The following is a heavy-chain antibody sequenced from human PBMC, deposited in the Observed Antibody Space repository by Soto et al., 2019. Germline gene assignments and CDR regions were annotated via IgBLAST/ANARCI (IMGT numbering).Heavy chain of an antibody. D-gene: IGHD3-22*01. Sequence: GSLRLSCAASGFTFNLYGMHWVRQAPGKGLEWVAAIAKDGSDIHYIDSVRGRFTISRDNSENTLYLQMDSLRGDDSAVYYCARAAAYDRSGYYYYFEYWGHGTQVTVSS. CDR1: GFTFNLYG. J-gene: IGHJ4*01. CDR2: IAKDGSDI. CDR3: ARAAAYDRSGYYYYFEY. V-gene: IGHV3-30*03.